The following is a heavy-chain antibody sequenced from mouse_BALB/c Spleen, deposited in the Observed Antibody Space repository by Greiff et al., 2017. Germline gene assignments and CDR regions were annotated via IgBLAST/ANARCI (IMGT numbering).Heavy chain of an antibody. V-gene: IGHV5-6-3*01. J-gene: IGHJ2*01. CDR3: ARDPQYGYFDY. D-gene: IGHD1-1*02. Sequence: EVKLMESGGGLVQPGGSLKLSCAASGFTFSSYGMSWVRQTPDKRLELVATINSNGGSTYYPDSVKGRFTISRDNAKNTLYLQMSSLKSEDTAMYYCARDPQYGYFDYWGQGTTLTVSS. CDR1: GFTFSSYG. CDR2: INSNGGST.